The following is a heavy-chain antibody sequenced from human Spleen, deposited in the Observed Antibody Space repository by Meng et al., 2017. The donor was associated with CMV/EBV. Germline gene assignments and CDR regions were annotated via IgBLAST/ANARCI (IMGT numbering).Heavy chain of an antibody. V-gene: IGHV3-30-3*01. J-gene: IGHJ6*02. CDR2: ISYDGSNK. Sequence: GGSLRLSCAASGFTFSSYAMHWVRQAPGKGLEWVAVISYDGSNKYYADSVKGRFTISRDNSKNTLYLQMNSLRAEDTAVYYCARGLGYCSSTSCYDPYADVWGQGTTVTVSS. D-gene: IGHD2-2*01. CDR3: ARGLGYCSSTSCYDPYADV. CDR1: GFTFSSYA.